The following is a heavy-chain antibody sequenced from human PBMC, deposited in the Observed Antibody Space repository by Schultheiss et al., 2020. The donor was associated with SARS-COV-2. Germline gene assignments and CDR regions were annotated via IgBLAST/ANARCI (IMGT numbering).Heavy chain of an antibody. J-gene: IGHJ5*02. Sequence: SVKVSCKASGGTFSSYAISWVRQAPGQGLEWMGGIIPIFGTANYAQKFQGRVTITADESTSTAYMELSSLRSYDTAVYYCARDYGDYPIWFDPWGQGTLVTVSS. D-gene: IGHD4-17*01. CDR1: GGTFSSYA. CDR2: IIPIFGTA. V-gene: IGHV1-69*13. CDR3: ARDYGDYPIWFDP.